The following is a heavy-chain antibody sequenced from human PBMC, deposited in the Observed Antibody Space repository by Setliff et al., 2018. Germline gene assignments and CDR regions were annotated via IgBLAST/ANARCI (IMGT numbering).Heavy chain of an antibody. CDR3: ARQARGYYYDSSGYYRASPGYYYMDV. V-gene: IGHV5-51*01. Sequence: GESLKISCKGSGYSFTSYWIGWVRQMPGKGLEWMGIIYPGDSDTRYSPSFQGQVTISADQSISTAYLQWSSLKASDTAMYYCARQARGYYYDSSGYYRASPGYYYMDVWGKGTTVTVSS. J-gene: IGHJ6*03. CDR2: IYPGDSDT. D-gene: IGHD3-22*01. CDR1: GYSFTSYW.